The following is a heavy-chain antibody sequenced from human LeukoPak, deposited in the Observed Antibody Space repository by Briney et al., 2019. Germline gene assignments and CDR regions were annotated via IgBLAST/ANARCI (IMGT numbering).Heavy chain of an antibody. Sequence: PGGSLRLSCAASGFTFSSYAMSWVRQAPGKGLEWVSAISGSGGSTYYADSVKGRFTISRDNSKNTLYLQMNSLRAEDTAVYYCAKDMSGATVTTLVDYWGQGTLVTVSS. CDR3: AKDMSGATVTTLVDY. CDR2: ISGSGGST. V-gene: IGHV3-23*01. CDR1: GFTFSSYA. J-gene: IGHJ4*02. D-gene: IGHD4-17*01.